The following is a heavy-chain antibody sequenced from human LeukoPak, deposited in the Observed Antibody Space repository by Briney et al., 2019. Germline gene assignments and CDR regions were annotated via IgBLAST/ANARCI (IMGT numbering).Heavy chain of an antibody. CDR3: TTDHPYGSRADY. J-gene: IGHJ4*02. CDR2: IKSKIDGGTT. Sequence: GGSLRLSCAASGFTFSNAWMSWVRQAPGKGLEWVGRIKSKIDGGTTDYAAPVKGRFTISRDDSKNTLYLQMNSLKTEDTAVYYCTTDHPYGSRADYWGQGTLVTVSS. V-gene: IGHV3-15*01. D-gene: IGHD3-10*01. CDR1: GFTFSNAW.